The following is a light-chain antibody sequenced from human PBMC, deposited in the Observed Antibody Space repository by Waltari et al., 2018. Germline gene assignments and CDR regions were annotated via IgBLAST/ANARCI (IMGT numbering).Light chain of an antibody. CDR3: QQRISWPLIA. CDR1: QSVSTY. Sequence: EIVLPQSPATLSLSPGQRATLSSRASQSVSTYLAWYQQKPGQAPRLLIYDASNRAAGIPARFSGSGSGTDFTLTISSLEPEDFAVYYCQQRISWPLIAFGPGTKVEI. CDR2: DAS. J-gene: IGKJ3*01. V-gene: IGKV3-11*01.